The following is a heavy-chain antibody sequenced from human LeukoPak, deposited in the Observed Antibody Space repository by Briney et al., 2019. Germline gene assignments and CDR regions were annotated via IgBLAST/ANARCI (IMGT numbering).Heavy chain of an antibody. CDR2: IIPIFGTA. CDR1: GGSFSSHA. D-gene: IGHD5-18*01. V-gene: IGHV1-69*06. J-gene: IGHJ6*03. Sequence: SVKASCKASGGSFSSHAISWVRQAPGQGLEWMGRIIPIFGTANYAQKFQGRVTITADIVSSTAYMEVNSLTSDDTAVYFCAKQGAARQDYYMDVWGNGTTVTVSS. CDR3: AKQGAARQDYYMDV.